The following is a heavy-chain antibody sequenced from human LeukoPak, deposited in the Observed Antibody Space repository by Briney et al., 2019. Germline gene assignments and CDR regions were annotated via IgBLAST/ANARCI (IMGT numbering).Heavy chain of an antibody. CDR1: GFIFSSYS. V-gene: IGHV3-21*01. Sequence: GGSLRLSCAASGFIFSSYSMNWDRQAPGKGLEWVSSISRSSRYIYNADSVKGRFTVSRDNAKNSLFLQMDSLRAEDTAVYYCASDLDSSISCYDYWGQGSLVTVSS. CDR3: ASDLDSSISCYDY. D-gene: IGHD2-2*01. CDR2: ISRSSRYI. J-gene: IGHJ4*02.